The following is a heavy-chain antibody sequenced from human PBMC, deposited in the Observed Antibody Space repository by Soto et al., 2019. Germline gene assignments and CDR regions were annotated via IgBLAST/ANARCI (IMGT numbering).Heavy chain of an antibody. CDR2: IIPIFGTA. CDR1: GGTFSSYA. Sequence: SVKVSCKASGGTFSSYAISWVRQAPGQGLEWMGGIIPIFGTANYAQKFQGRVTITADESTSTAYMEPSSLRSEDTAVYYCARDRRGYSYAAYYYYGMDVWGQGTTVTVSS. J-gene: IGHJ6*02. D-gene: IGHD5-18*01. CDR3: ARDRRGYSYAAYYYYGMDV. V-gene: IGHV1-69*13.